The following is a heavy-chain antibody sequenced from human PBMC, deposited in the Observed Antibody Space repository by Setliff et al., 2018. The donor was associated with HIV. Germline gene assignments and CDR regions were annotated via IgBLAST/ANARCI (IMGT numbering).Heavy chain of an antibody. D-gene: IGHD6-19*01. CDR3: ARETIRSGHPSEAGFDF. J-gene: IGHJ4*02. V-gene: IGHV4-34*01. Sequence: SETLSLTCAVYGGSFSGYYWNWIRQPPGKGLEWIGSIYHSGTTNYNSSLKSRVTISVDTSKNQFSLKLSSVTAADTAVYYCARETIRSGHPSEAGFDFWGQGALVTVSS. CDR1: GGSFSGYY. CDR2: IYHSGTT.